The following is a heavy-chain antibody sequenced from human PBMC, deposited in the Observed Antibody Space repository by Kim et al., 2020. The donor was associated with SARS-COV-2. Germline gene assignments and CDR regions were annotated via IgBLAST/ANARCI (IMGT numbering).Heavy chain of an antibody. V-gene: IGHV2-5*01. CDR3: ANRRWGLYYYGMDV. D-gene: IGHD3-16*01. Sequence: SPSLKSRLTITKDTSKNQVVLTMTNMDPVDTATYYCANRRWGLYYYGMDVWGQGTTVTVSS. J-gene: IGHJ6*02.